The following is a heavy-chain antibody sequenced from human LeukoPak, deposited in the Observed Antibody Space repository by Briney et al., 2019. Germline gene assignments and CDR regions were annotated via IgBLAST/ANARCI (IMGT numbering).Heavy chain of an antibody. D-gene: IGHD4-17*01. J-gene: IGHJ2*01. Sequence: SETLSLTCTVSGGSISSSSYYWGWIRQPPGKGLEWIGSIYYSGSTYYNPSLKSRVTISVDTSKNQFSLKLSSVTAADTAVYYCASTVTTPHWYFDLWGRGTLVAVSS. CDR3: ASTVTTPHWYFDL. CDR1: GGSISSSSYY. V-gene: IGHV4-39*01. CDR2: IYYSGST.